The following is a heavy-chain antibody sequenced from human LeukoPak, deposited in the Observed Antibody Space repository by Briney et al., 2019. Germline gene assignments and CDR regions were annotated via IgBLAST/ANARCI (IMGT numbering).Heavy chain of an antibody. CDR1: GYTFTSYD. CDR2: MNPNSGNT. Sequence: GASVKVSCKASGYTFTSYDINWVRQAAGQGLEWMGWMNPNSGNTGYAQKFQGRVTMTRNTSISTAYMELSSLRSEDTAVYYCARTIFGVVTHFDYWGQGTLVTVSS. J-gene: IGHJ4*02. D-gene: IGHD3-3*01. CDR3: ARTIFGVVTHFDY. V-gene: IGHV1-8*01.